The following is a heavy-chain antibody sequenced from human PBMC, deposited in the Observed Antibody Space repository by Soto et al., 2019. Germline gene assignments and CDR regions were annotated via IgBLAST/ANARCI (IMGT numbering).Heavy chain of an antibody. V-gene: IGHV5-51*01. D-gene: IGHD6-13*01. J-gene: IGHJ6*02. CDR3: ARTAAAGKYYYGVDV. CDR1: GYSFTSYW. Sequence: EVQLVQSGAEVKKPGESLKISCKGSGYSFTSYWIGWVRQMPGKGLEWMGIIYPGDSDTRYSPSFQGQVTISADKSISTAYLQWSSPKASDTAIYYCARTAAAGKYYYGVDVWGQGTTVTVSS. CDR2: IYPGDSDT.